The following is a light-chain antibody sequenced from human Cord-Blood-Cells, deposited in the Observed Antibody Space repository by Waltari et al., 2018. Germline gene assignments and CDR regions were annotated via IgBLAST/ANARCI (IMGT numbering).Light chain of an antibody. J-gene: IGLJ1*01. V-gene: IGLV2-14*01. CDR3: SSYTSSSTYV. Sequence: QSALTQPASVSGSPGQSITISCTGTSSDVGGYNYVSWYQQHPGKAPKPMIYDVSNRPSGVSIRFSGSKSGNTASLTISGLQADDEAYYYCSSYTSSSTYVFGTGTKVTVL. CDR2: DVS. CDR1: SSDVGGYNY.